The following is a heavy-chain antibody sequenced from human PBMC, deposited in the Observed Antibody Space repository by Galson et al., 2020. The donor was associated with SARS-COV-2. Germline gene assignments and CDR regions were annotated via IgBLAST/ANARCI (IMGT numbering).Heavy chain of an antibody. CDR2: IIPMFGTA. CDR3: AREGDSDYVIYAMDV. Sequence: SVKVSCKASGDTFSNSAITWVRQAPGQGLEWMGGIIPMFGTANYAQKFQGGVTITADESTSTAYMELSSLRSEDTAVYFCAREGDSDYVIYAMDVGGRGTTVTVSS. V-gene: IGHV1-69*13. CDR1: GDTFSNSA. D-gene: IGHD4-4*01. J-gene: IGHJ6*02.